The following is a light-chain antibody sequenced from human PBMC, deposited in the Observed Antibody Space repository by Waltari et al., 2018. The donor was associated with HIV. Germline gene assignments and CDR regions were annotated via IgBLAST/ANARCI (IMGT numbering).Light chain of an antibody. Sequence: SYVLTQPPSVSVDPGETARITCGGTNIGSKSVQWYQQKPGQAPFLVIYDDNDRPAGIPERCSGASSGNTATLTISRVEAGDEADYYCQVWDTTTDQWVCGGGTELAVL. CDR3: QVWDTTTDQWV. CDR2: DDN. V-gene: IGLV3-21*04. CDR1: NIGSKS. J-gene: IGLJ3*02.